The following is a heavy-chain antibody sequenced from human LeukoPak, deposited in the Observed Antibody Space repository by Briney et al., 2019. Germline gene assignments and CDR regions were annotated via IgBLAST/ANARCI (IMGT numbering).Heavy chain of an antibody. J-gene: IGHJ4*02. CDR3: AKLAIRGYYFDY. Sequence: SGGSLRLSCAASGFTFSSYAMSWVRQATGKGLEWVSAISGSGGSTYYADSVKGRFTISRDNSKNTLHLQMNSLRAEDTAVYYCAKLAIRGYYFDYWGQGTLVTVSS. V-gene: IGHV3-23*01. CDR1: GFTFSSYA. CDR2: ISGSGGST. D-gene: IGHD2-2*02.